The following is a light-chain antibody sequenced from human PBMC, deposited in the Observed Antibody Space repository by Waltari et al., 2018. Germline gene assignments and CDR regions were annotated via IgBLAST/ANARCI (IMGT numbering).Light chain of an antibody. V-gene: IGLV2-14*03. J-gene: IGLJ2*01. CDR3: SSYTSSTVV. CDR1: SRDAGGYNY. CDR2: DVS. Sequence: QSALTQPASVSGSPGPSITISCTGTSRDAGGYNYVSWYQQHPGKAPKLMIYDVSNRPSGVSNRFSGSKSGNTASLTISGLQAEDEADYYCSSYTSSTVVFGGGTKLTVL.